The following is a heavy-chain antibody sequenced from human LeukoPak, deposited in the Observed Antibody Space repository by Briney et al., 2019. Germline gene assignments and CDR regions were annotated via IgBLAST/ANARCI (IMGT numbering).Heavy chain of an antibody. J-gene: IGHJ4*02. V-gene: IGHV3-23*01. CDR2: IIGSGDST. Sequence: PGGSLRLSCAASGFTFSTYAMSWVRQAPGKGLEWVSTIIGSGDSTYYADSVKGGFSISRDNSKNTLYLQMSSLRAEDTAVYYCVLGSSGFLAPGYFDSWGQGTLVTVSS. D-gene: IGHD3-22*01. CDR3: VLGSSGFLAPGYFDS. CDR1: GFTFSTYA.